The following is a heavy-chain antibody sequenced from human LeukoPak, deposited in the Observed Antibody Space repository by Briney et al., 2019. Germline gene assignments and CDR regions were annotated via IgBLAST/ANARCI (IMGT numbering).Heavy chain of an antibody. V-gene: IGHV4-61*02. CDR3: ARQGSYGAFDI. CDR2: IYTSGST. D-gene: IGHD1-26*01. J-gene: IGHJ3*02. CDR1: GGSISSGSYY. Sequence: PSQTLSLTCTVSGGSISSGSYYWSWIRQPAGKGLEWIGRIYTSGSTNYNPSLKSRVTISVDTSKNQFSLKLSSVTAADTAVYYCARQGSYGAFDIWGQGTMVTVSS.